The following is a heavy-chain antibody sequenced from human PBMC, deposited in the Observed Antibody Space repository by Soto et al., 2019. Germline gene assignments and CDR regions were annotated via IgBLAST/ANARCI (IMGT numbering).Heavy chain of an antibody. CDR2: ISAYNGNT. D-gene: IGHD3-22*01. V-gene: IGHV1-18*04. Sequence: ASVKVSCKASGYTFTSYGISWVRQAPGQGLEWMGWISAYNGNTNYAQKLQGRVTMTTDTSTSTAYMELRSLRSDDTAVYYCARDPHYYDSSDDFDYWGQGTLVTVPQ. CDR3: ARDPHYYDSSDDFDY. CDR1: GYTFTSYG. J-gene: IGHJ4*02.